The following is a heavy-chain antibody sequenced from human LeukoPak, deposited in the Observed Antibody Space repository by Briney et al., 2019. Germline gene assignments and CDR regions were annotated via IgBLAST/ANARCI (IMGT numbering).Heavy chain of an antibody. J-gene: IGHJ4*02. CDR3: ARGGPNRSGWTLDY. CDR1: GGTFSSYA. V-gene: IGHV1-69*05. Sequence: ASVKVSCKASGGTFSSYAISWVRQAPGQGLEWMGGIIPIFGTANYAQKFQGRVTITTDESTSTAYMELSSLRSEDTAVYYCARGGPNRSGWTLDYWGPGTLVTVSS. CDR2: IIPIFGTA. D-gene: IGHD6-19*01.